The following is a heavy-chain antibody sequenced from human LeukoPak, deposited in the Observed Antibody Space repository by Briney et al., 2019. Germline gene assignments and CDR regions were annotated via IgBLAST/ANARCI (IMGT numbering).Heavy chain of an antibody. Sequence: SETLSLTCTVSGGSITSYYWSWVRQPPGKGLEWIGYIYYSGSTSYNPSLKSRVTISLDTSRNQLSLKLSSVTTADTAVYYCARLVAYCSSASCTDSWGQGTLVTVSS. D-gene: IGHD2-2*01. CDR2: IYYSGST. CDR1: GGSITSYY. V-gene: IGHV4-59*01. J-gene: IGHJ4*02. CDR3: ARLVAYCSSASCTDS.